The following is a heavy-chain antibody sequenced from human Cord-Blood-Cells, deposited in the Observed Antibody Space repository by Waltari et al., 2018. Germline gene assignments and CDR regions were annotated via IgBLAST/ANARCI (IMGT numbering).Heavy chain of an antibody. CDR1: GYSISSGYY. V-gene: IGHV4-38-2*02. J-gene: IGHJ4*02. Sequence: QVQLQESGPGLVKPSETLSLTCTVPGYSISSGYYWGLIRPPPGEGLEWIGSIYHSGSTYYNPSLKSRVTISVDTSKNQFSLKLSSVTAADTAVYYCARGVWSGYYTMWGQGTLVTVSS. CDR3: ARGVWSGYYTM. CDR2: IYHSGST. D-gene: IGHD3-3*01.